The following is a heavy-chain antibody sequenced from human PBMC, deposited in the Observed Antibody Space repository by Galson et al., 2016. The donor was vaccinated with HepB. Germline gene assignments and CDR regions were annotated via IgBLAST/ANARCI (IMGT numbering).Heavy chain of an antibody. CDR3: ARDPGRDDGMDV. J-gene: IGHJ6*02. Sequence: TFKKYGMHWVRQAPGKGLEWVAVVWFDESNKYYADSVKGRFTISKDNSKNTVYLYMNGLRAEDTAVFYCARDPGRDDGMDVWGQGTTVTVSS. V-gene: IGHV3-33*01. CDR2: VWFDESNK. D-gene: IGHD3-10*01. CDR1: TFKKYG.